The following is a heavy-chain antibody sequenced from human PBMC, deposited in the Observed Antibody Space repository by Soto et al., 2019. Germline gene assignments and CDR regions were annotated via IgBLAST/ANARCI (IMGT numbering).Heavy chain of an antibody. CDR1: GFSLTTYGVG. Sequence: QITLKESGPTLVKPTQTLTLTCTFSGFSLTTYGVGVGWIRQPPGKALEWLALIYWDDDQHYSPYLNSTLTITKDTSKNQVVLTMPNTDPGHTATYYCAQTPGGYGHGYIPLDSWGQGTLVTVSS. J-gene: IGHJ4*02. D-gene: IGHD5-18*01. CDR2: IYWDDDQ. V-gene: IGHV2-5*02. CDR3: AQTPGGYGHGYIPLDS.